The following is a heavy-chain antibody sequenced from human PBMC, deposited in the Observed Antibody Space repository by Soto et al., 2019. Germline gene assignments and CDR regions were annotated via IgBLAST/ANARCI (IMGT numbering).Heavy chain of an antibody. CDR2: IRYDGSNI. CDR3: AKDRPFMVRGVTVDY. CDR1: GSIFRGYG. V-gene: IGHV3-33*06. J-gene: IGHJ4*02. Sequence: PGGSLRLSCAASGSIFRGYGMHWVRQAPGKGLEWVAVIRYDGSNINYADSVMGRFTISRDNSKNTLWLQMNSLRADDTAVYYCAKDRPFMVRGVTVDYWGQGILVTVSS. D-gene: IGHD3-10*01.